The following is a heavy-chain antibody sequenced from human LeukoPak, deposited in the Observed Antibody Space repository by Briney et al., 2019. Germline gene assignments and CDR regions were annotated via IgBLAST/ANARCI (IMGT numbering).Heavy chain of an antibody. CDR2: IYYSGST. D-gene: IGHD3-22*01. CDR1: GVSISSSSYY. J-gene: IGHJ4*02. V-gene: IGHV4-39*07. Sequence: KTSETLSLTCTVSGVSISSSSYYWGWIRQPPGKGLEWIGSIYYSGSTNYNPSLKSRVTISVDTSKNQFSLKLSSVTAADTAVYYCARGSYYYDSSGYNPEAQADRRRLFDYWGQGTLVTVSS. CDR3: ARGSYYYDSSGYNPEAQADRRRLFDY.